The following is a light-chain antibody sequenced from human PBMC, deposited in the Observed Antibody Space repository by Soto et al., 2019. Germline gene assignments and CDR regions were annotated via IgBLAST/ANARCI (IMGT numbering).Light chain of an antibody. J-gene: IGKJ2*01. Sequence: EIVMTQSPGTLSVTPGERVTLSCWASQSVSSNLAWYQLRPGQAPRPLVYGASTRPIGVPPRFTGSGSGTDFTLTISSLQSEDYAVYYCLQYNNWPYTFDRGTKLEV. CDR1: QSVSSN. CDR2: GAS. CDR3: LQYNNWPYT. V-gene: IGKV3-15*01.